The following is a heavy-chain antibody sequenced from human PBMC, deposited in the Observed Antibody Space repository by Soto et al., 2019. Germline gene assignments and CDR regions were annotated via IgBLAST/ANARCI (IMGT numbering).Heavy chain of an antibody. CDR2: ISHSGST. D-gene: IGHD3-16*02. J-gene: IGHJ6*02. Sequence: PSETLSLTCTVSGGSISSYYWSWIRQPPGKGLEWIGYISHSGSTDYNPSLKSRLSISGDTSKNHFSLTLTSVTAADAAVYYCATIGVSGYLAVWGQGTTVTVSS. CDR1: GGSISSYY. CDR3: ATIGVSGYLAV. V-gene: IGHV4-59*12.